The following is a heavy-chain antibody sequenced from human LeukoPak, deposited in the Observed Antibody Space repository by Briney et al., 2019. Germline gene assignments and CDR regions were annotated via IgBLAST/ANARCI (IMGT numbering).Heavy chain of an antibody. Sequence: GASVKVSCKGSGYTFTSYYMHWVRQAPGQGLEWMGIINPSGGSTSYAQKFQGRVTMTRDTSTSTVYMELSSLRSEDTAVYYCARGSSAAAGTSGWFDPWGQGTLVTVSS. J-gene: IGHJ5*02. CDR2: INPSGGST. CDR1: GYTFTSYY. D-gene: IGHD6-13*01. V-gene: IGHV1-46*01. CDR3: ARGSSAAAGTSGWFDP.